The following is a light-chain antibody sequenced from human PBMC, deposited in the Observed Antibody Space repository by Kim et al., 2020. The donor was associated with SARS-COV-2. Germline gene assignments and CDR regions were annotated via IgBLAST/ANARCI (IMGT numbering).Light chain of an antibody. Sequence: QSVLTQTPSASGTPGQRVTISCSGSSSNIADNSVNWYQQVPGSAPKVLIYATDQRPSRVPDRISGSKSGTSASLAISGLLSDDEGDYYCAAWDDSLKMHVFGPGTRVSVL. CDR1: SSNIADNS. V-gene: IGLV1-44*01. J-gene: IGLJ1*01. CDR2: ATD. CDR3: AAWDDSLKMHV.